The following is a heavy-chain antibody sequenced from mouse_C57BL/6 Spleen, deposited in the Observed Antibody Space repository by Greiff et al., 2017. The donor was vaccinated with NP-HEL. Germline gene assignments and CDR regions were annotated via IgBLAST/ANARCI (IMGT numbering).Heavy chain of an antibody. Sequence: QVQLQQPGAELVKPGASVKLSCKASGYTFTSYWMHWVKQRPGQGLEWIGMIHPNSGSTNYNEKFKSKATLTVDKSSSTAYMQLSSMTSEDSAVYYCARISRELTGTWYFEVWGTGTTVTVSS. CDR1: GYTFTSYW. CDR2: IHPNSGST. CDR3: ARISRELTGTWYFEV. D-gene: IGHD4-1*01. V-gene: IGHV1-64*01. J-gene: IGHJ1*03.